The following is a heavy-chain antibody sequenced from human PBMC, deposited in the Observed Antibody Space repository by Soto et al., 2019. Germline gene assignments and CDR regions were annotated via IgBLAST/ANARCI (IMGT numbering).Heavy chain of an antibody. CDR1: GGSISSYY. CDR2: IYYSGRT. Sequence: SLTCTVSGGSISSYYWSWIRQPPGKGLEWIGYIYYSGRTNYNPSLKSRVTISVDTSKNQFSLKLSSVTAADTAVYYCARVDYGDSIHFDYWGQGTLVTVSS. V-gene: IGHV4-59*01. D-gene: IGHD4-17*01. J-gene: IGHJ4*02. CDR3: ARVDYGDSIHFDY.